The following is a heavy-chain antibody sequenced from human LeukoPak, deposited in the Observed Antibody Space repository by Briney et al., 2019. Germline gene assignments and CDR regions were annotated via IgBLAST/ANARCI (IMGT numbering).Heavy chain of an antibody. CDR1: GGSFSGYY. Sequence: SETLSLTCAVYGGSFSGYYWSWIRQPPGKGLEWIGEINHSGSTNYNPSLKSRVTISVDTSKNQFSLKLSSVTAADTAVYYCARHSSGWYYFDYWGQGTLVTVSS. D-gene: IGHD6-19*01. CDR2: INHSGST. V-gene: IGHV4-34*01. J-gene: IGHJ4*02. CDR3: ARHSSGWYYFDY.